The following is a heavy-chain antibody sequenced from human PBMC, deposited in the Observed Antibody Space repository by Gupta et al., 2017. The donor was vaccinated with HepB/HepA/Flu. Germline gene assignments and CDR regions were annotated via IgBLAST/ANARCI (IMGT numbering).Heavy chain of an antibody. CDR3: ARLWDIGALPPVPGLEVAVSSKGAFDY. D-gene: IGHD2-15*01. CDR2: IYYGGTT. CDR1: GYSLRNTRPS. V-gene: IGHV4-39*01. J-gene: IGHJ4*02. Sequence: LPLQESGPGLVKPSGTLSLTCSVSGYSLRNTRPSWGWIRRPPGQGLQWMGSIYYGGTTYYDASRKGRVTISMDTSNNQFSLRLNSVTAADTAVYYCARLWDIGALPPVPGLEVAVSSKGAFDYWGQGNLVTVSA.